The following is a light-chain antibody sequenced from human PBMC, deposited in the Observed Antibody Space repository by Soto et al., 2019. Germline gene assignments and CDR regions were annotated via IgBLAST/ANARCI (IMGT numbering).Light chain of an antibody. V-gene: IGKV3-20*01. CDR2: GAS. CDR1: QTVGSSY. CDR3: QHYGSSPPWT. Sequence: DIVLTQSPATLSLSPGDRATLSCRASQTVGSSYLAWYQQKPVQAPRLFIYGASSRATGVPDRFSGSGSGTDFTLTISRLEPEDFAVYYCQHYGSSPPWTFGQGTKVDFK. J-gene: IGKJ1*01.